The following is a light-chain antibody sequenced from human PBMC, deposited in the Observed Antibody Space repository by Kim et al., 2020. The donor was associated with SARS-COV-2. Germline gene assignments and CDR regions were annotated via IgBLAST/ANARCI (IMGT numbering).Light chain of an antibody. V-gene: IGKV1-39*01. J-gene: IGKJ5*01. CDR3: QQSYSTSIT. Sequence: DIQMTQSPSSLSASVGDRVTITCRASQSISSYLNWYQQKPGKAPKVLIYVASSLQSGVPSRFSGSGSGTDFTLTISSLQPEDFATYYCQQSYSTSITFGQGTPLEIK. CDR2: VAS. CDR1: QSISSY.